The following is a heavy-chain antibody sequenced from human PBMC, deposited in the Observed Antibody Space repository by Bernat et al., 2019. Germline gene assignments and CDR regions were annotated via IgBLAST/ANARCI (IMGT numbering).Heavy chain of an antibody. J-gene: IGHJ3*02. D-gene: IGHD3-22*01. V-gene: IGHV3-33*01. Sequence: QVQLVESGGGVVQPGRSLRLSCAASGFTFSSYGMHWVRQAPGKGLEWVAVIWYDGSNKYYADSVKGRFTSSRDNSKNTLYLQMNSLRAEDTAVYYCARLGYYYDSSGYYYVPHLDAFDIWGQGTLVTVSS. CDR3: ARLGYYYDSSGYYYVPHLDAFDI. CDR2: IWYDGSNK. CDR1: GFTFSSYG.